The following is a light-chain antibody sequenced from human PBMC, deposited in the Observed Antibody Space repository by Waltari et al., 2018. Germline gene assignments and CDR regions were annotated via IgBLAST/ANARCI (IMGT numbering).Light chain of an antibody. J-gene: IGKJ5*01. CDR3: QQSDNWPPIT. V-gene: IGKV3-15*01. Sequence: EVVMTQSPAILSVSPGERAPLSCRASQSVTTNLAWYQQKPGQAPRLLIFGASTRATGVPARFSGSGSGTDFTLTISDLQSDDFAVYYCQQSDNWPPITFGQGTRLEIK. CDR1: QSVTTN. CDR2: GAS.